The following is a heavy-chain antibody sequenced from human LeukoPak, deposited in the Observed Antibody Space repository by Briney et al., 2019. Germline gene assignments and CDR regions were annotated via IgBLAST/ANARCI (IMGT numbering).Heavy chain of an antibody. J-gene: IGHJ4*02. V-gene: IGHV1-18*04. CDR1: GYTFTSYG. Sequence: ASAKVSCKASGYTFTSYGISWVRQAPGQGLEWMGWISAYNGNTNYAQKLQGRVTMTTDTSTSTAYMELRSLRSDDTAVYYCAREFRTYCSSTSCYVHYFDYWGQGTLVTVSS. CDR2: ISAYNGNT. D-gene: IGHD2-2*01. CDR3: AREFRTYCSSTSCYVHYFDY.